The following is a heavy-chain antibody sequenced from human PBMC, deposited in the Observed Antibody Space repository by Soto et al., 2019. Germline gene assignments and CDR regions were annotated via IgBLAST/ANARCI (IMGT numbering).Heavy chain of an antibody. V-gene: IGHV5-51*01. CDR1: GYSFTSYW. J-gene: IGHJ6*02. CDR2: IYPGDSDT. D-gene: IGHD4-17*01. Sequence: GESLKISCKGSGYSFTSYWIGWVRQMPGKGLEWMGIIYPGDSDTRYSPSFQGQVTISADKSISTAYLQWSSLKASDTAMYYCARYLNYGDPYYYYGMDVWGQGTKVTVSS. CDR3: ARYLNYGDPYYYYGMDV.